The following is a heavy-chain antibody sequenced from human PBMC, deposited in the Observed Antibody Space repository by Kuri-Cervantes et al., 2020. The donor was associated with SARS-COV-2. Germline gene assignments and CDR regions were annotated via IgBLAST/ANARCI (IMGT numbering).Heavy chain of an antibody. J-gene: IGHJ5*02. CDR3: ARDRDVLRYFDWSIGGWFDP. V-gene: IGHV1-46*01. Sequence: ASVKVSCKASGYTFTGYYMHWVRQAPGQGLEWMGIINPSGGSTSYAQKFQGRVTMTRDTSTSTVYMELSSLRSEDTAVYYCARDRDVLRYFDWSIGGWFDPWGQGTLVTVSS. CDR2: INPSGGST. CDR1: GYTFTGYY. D-gene: IGHD3-9*01.